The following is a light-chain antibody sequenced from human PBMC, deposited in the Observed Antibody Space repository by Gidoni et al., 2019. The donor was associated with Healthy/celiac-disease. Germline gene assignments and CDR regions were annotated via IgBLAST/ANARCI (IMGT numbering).Light chain of an antibody. CDR3: QQYYRTPNT. CDR1: QSVLYSSNNKNY. CDR2: WAS. Sequence: DIVMTQSPDSLAVSLGERATINCKSSQSVLYSSNNKNYLAWYQQKPGQPPKLLIYWASTRESGVPDRFSGSGSGTDFTLPISSLQAEDVAVYYCQQYYRTPNTFGPGPKLEIK. V-gene: IGKV4-1*01. J-gene: IGKJ2*01.